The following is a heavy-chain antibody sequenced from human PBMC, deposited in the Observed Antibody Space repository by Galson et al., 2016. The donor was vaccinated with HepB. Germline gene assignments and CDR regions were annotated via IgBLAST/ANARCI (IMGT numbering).Heavy chain of an antibody. CDR3: AKTVRMTTVTGFDY. V-gene: IGHV3-30*18. CDR1: GFTLRDYS. J-gene: IGHJ4*02. D-gene: IGHD4-17*01. CDR2: ISYDGSNK. Sequence: SLRLSCAASGFTLRDYSMNWVRQAPGKGLEWVAVISYDGSNKYYADSVKGRLTISRDNSKNTLYLQMNSLRAEDTAVYYCAKTVRMTTVTGFDYWGQGTLVTVSS.